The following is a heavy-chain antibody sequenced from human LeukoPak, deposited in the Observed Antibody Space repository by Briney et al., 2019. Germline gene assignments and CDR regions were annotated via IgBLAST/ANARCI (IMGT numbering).Heavy chain of an antibody. CDR2: INWNGGST. CDR1: GFTFDDYG. J-gene: IGHJ4*02. V-gene: IGHV3-20*04. CDR3: ARLMSYYDSSPFDC. D-gene: IGHD3-22*01. Sequence: GGSLRLSCAASGFTFDDYGMSWVRQAPGKGLEWVSGINWNGGSTGYADSVKGRFTISRDNAKNSLYLQINSLRAEDTALYYCARLMSYYDSSPFDCWGQGTLVTVSS.